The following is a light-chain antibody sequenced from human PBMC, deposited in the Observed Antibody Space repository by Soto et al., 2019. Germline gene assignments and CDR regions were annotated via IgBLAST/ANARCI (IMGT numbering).Light chain of an antibody. CDR3: QQYGSSPPFT. CDR2: GAS. J-gene: IGKJ3*01. V-gene: IGKV3-20*01. Sequence: ESVLTQSPGTLSLSPGERATLSCRASQSVSSSYLAWYQQKPGQAPRLLIYGASSRTTGIPDRFSGSGSGTEFTLTIIRLEPEDYAVYYCQQYGSSPPFTFGPGTKVDIK. CDR1: QSVSSSY.